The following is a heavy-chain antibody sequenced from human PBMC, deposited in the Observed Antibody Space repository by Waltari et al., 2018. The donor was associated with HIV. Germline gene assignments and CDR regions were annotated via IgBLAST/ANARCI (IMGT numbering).Heavy chain of an antibody. J-gene: IGHJ4*02. D-gene: IGHD2-2*03. Sequence: EVQLLESGGTLVQPGESLRLSCAASGFSFSPYWMSWARQVPGKGVEGVGSRKQDGTEIQDLDSVKGRFIIYRDNAKSSVHLQMNSLRVDDTAVYYCARDRRSQLDYWGQGTRVTVSS. CDR3: ARDRRSQLDY. CDR1: GFSFSPYW. CDR2: RKQDGTEI. V-gene: IGHV3-7*01.